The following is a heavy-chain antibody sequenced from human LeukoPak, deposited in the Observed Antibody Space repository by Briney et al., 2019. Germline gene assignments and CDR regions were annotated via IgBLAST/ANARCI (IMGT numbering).Heavy chain of an antibody. CDR3: AKEGVVPAAIRRYFQH. Sequence: PGGSLRLSCAASGFTFSSYGMSWVRQAPGKGLEWVSAISGSGGSTYYADSVKGRFTISRDNSKNTLYLQMNSLRAEDTAVYYCAKEGVVPAAIRRYFQHWGQGTLVTVSS. CDR2: ISGSGGST. V-gene: IGHV3-23*01. J-gene: IGHJ1*01. CDR1: GFTFSSYG. D-gene: IGHD2-2*01.